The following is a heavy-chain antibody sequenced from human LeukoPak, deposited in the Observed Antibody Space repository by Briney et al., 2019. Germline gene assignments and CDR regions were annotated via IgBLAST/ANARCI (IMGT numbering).Heavy chain of an antibody. D-gene: IGHD4-11*01. Sequence: GGSLRLSCAVAGLTFHNYPMTWVRQAPGKGLEWVSCITGNGAATYYGDSVQGRFIISRDNSKSTVSLQLNNLRAEDTAVYFCATDRRPYSEQSGFWGQGTLVTVSS. J-gene: IGHJ4*02. CDR3: ATDRRPYSEQSGF. CDR2: ITGNGAAT. CDR1: GLTFHNYP. V-gene: IGHV3-23*01.